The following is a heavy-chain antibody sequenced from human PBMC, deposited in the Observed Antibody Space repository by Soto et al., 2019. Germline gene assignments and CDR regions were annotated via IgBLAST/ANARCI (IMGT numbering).Heavy chain of an antibody. CDR3: AKDRGIIVKAGDAFDV. Sequence: LRLSCASSGFTLSMSAVNWVRQAPGKGLEWVSYISDSGDRTYYADSEKGRFTISRDRSKNTVSLQMDSLRAEDTAVYYCAKDRGIIVKAGDAFDVWGQGTKVTVSS. J-gene: IGHJ3*01. CDR1: GFTLSMSA. V-gene: IGHV3-23*01. D-gene: IGHD3-16*02. CDR2: ISDSGDRT.